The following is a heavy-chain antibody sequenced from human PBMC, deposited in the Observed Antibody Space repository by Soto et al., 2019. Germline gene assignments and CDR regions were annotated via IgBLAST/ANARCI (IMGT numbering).Heavy chain of an antibody. CDR1: GVSIDSHDW. V-gene: IGHV4-4*02. D-gene: IGHD5-18*01. CDR3: ATRDTGRVY. Sequence: QVQLQESGPGLVKPSGTLSLTCAVSGVSIDSHDWWTWVRQPPGKGLEWIGESHQSGNTNYNSSLKSRFTISLDKSRNHFSLQLDSVTVADTAVYYCATRDTGRVYWGQGTLVTVSS. CDR2: SHQSGNT. J-gene: IGHJ4*02.